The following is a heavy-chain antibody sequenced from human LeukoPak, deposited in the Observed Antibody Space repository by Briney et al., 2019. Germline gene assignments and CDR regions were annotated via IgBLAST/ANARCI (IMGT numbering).Heavy chain of an antibody. Sequence: SVKVSCKASGGTFSSYAISWMRQAPGQGLEWMGGIIPIFGTANYPQKFQGRVTITTDESTSTAYMELSSLRSEDTAVYYCASQTMGPDYYCYYMDVWGKGTTVTVSS. CDR3: ASQTMGPDYYCYYMDV. D-gene: IGHD4/OR15-4a*01. J-gene: IGHJ6*03. CDR1: GGTFSSYA. CDR2: IIPIFGTA. V-gene: IGHV1-69*05.